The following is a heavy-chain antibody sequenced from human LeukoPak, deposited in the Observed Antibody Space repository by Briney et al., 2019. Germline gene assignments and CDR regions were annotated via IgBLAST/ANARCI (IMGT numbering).Heavy chain of an antibody. CDR2: ISGSGGST. CDR3: ANNQPYCSGGSCLHYYYGMDV. D-gene: IGHD2-15*01. J-gene: IGHJ6*02. V-gene: IGHV3-23*01. CDR1: GFTFSSYA. Sequence: GGSLRLSCAASGFTFSSYAMSWVRQAPGKGLEWVSAISGSGGSTYYADSVKGRFTISRDNSKNTLYLQMNSLRAEDTAVYYCANNQPYCSGGSCLHYYYGMDVWGQGTTVTVSS.